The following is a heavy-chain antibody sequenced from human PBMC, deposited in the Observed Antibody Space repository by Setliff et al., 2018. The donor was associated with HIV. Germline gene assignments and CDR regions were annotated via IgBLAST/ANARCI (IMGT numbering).Heavy chain of an antibody. Sequence: PGGSLRPSCAASGFTFSSYAMSWVRQAPGKGLEWVSAISGSGGSTYYADSVKGRFTISRDNSKNTLYLQMNSLRTEDTAVYYCTKNLYTSRWSPLDYWGQGTLVTVSS. V-gene: IGHV3-23*01. D-gene: IGHD2-8*01. J-gene: IGHJ4*02. CDR1: GFTFSSYA. CDR3: TKNLYTSRWSPLDY. CDR2: ISGSGGST.